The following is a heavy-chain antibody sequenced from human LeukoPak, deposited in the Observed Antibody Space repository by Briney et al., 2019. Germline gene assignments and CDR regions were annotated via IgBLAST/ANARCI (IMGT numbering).Heavy chain of an antibody. CDR2: ISGSGGST. J-gene: IGHJ4*02. CDR1: GFTFSSYA. CDR3: AKDSIAAALGYYFDY. V-gene: IGHV3-23*01. Sequence: PGGSLRLSCAASGFTFSSYAMSWVRQAPGKGLEWASAISGSGGSTYYADSVKGRFTISRDNSKNTLYLQMNSLRAEDTAVYYCAKDSIAAALGYYFDYWGQGTLVTVSS. D-gene: IGHD6-13*01.